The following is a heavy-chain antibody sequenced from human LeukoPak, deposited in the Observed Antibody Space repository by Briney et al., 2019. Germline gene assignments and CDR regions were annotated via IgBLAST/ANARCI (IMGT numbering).Heavy chain of an antibody. CDR3: ARWPTTQGTFDF. J-gene: IGHJ3*01. Sequence: TSETLSLTCTVSGGSISPYYWIWIRQPAEKGLEWIGRVSSSGTTNYNPSLKSRVTLSVDTSKNQFSLKLSSVTAADTAVYYCARWPTTQGTFDFWGQGTMVTVSS. V-gene: IGHV4-4*07. CDR2: VSSSGTT. D-gene: IGHD1-1*01. CDR1: GGSISPYY.